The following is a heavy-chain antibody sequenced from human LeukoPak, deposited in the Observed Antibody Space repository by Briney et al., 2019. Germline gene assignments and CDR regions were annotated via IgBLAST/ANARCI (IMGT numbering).Heavy chain of an antibody. CDR2: ISFDGSSK. Sequence: PGGSLRLSCAASGFTFGSYAMHWVRQAPGKGLEWVAVISFDGSSKYYGDSVKGRFTISGDNSKNTLFLQMNSLRVEDTAVYYCAKGFAASGWLWFFDYWGQGTLVTVSS. CDR3: AKGFAASGWLWFFDY. CDR1: GFTFGSYA. J-gene: IGHJ4*02. D-gene: IGHD6-19*01. V-gene: IGHV3-30*18.